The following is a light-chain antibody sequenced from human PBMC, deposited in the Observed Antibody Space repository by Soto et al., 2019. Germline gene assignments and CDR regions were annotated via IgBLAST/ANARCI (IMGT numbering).Light chain of an antibody. V-gene: IGKV3-15*01. J-gene: IGKJ1*01. CDR3: QQYYTWPS. Sequence: EILMTQSPATLSVSPGERATLSCRASQRVSPNVAWYQQRPGQPPRLLIFDASTRATGIPGRFSGSGSGTEFTLTISSLESEDFAVYYCQQYYTWPSFGQGTKVDIK. CDR1: QRVSPN. CDR2: DAS.